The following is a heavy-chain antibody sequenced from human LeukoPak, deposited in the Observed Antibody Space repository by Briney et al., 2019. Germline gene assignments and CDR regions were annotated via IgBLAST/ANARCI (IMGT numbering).Heavy chain of an antibody. CDR2: IRYDGSNK. CDR3: ARDLEEHCSGGSCSLFDY. V-gene: IGHV3-30*02. Sequence: PGGSLRLSCAASGFTFSSYGMHWVRQAPGKGLEWVAFIRYDGSNKYYADSVKGRFTISRDNSKNTLYLQMNSLRAEDTAVYYCARDLEEHCSGGSCSLFDYWGQGILVTVSS. J-gene: IGHJ4*02. D-gene: IGHD2-15*01. CDR1: GFTFSSYG.